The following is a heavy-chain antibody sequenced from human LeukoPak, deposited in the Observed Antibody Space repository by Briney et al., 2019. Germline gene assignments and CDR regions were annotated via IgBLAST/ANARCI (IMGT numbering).Heavy chain of an antibody. Sequence: GGSLRLSCVASGFTFSDYYMIWIRQAPGKGLEWVLHISYSGGDIHYVDSVKGRFTISRDNGKNSLYLQMNSLRAEDTAVYYCAKEVFTGSGAGFDIWGQGTMVTVSS. CDR1: GFTFSDYY. CDR2: ISYSGGDI. J-gene: IGHJ3*02. D-gene: IGHD6-19*01. CDR3: AKEVFTGSGAGFDI. V-gene: IGHV3-11*04.